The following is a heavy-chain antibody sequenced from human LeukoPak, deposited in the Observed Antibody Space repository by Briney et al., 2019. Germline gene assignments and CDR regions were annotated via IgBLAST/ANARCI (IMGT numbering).Heavy chain of an antibody. CDR1: GGTFSSYA. CDR2: IIPIFGTA. CDR3: ARDSFITGTTLYYYYYGMDV. J-gene: IGHJ6*02. D-gene: IGHD1-20*01. V-gene: IGHV1-69*13. Sequence: GASVKVSCKASGGTFSSYAISWVRQAPGRGLEWMGGIIPIFGTANYAQKFQGRVTITADESTSTAYMELSSLRSEDTAVYYCARDSFITGTTLYYYYYGMDVWGQGTTVTVSS.